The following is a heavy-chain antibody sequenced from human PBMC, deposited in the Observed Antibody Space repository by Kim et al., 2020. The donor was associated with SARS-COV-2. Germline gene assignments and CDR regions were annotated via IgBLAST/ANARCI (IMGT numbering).Heavy chain of an antibody. D-gene: IGHD3-10*01. CDR1: GGSISSGGYY. Sequence: SETLSLTCTVSGGSISSGGYYWSWIRQHPGKGLEWIGYIYYSGSTYYNPSLKSRVTISVDTSKNQFSLKLSSVTAADTAVYYCARVMEAAPFGEVHGGMNWFDPWGQGTLVTVSS. CDR2: IYYSGST. V-gene: IGHV4-31*03. J-gene: IGHJ5*02. CDR3: ARVMEAAPFGEVHGGMNWFDP.